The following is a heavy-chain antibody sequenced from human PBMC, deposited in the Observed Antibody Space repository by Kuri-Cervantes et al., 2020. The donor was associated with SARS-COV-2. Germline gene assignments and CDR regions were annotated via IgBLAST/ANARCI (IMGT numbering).Heavy chain of an antibody. V-gene: IGHV3-74*01. CDR1: GFTFSSYW. CDR3: ARDVVHDFWSGYENWFDP. J-gene: IGHJ5*02. D-gene: IGHD3-3*01. Sequence: GGSLRLSCAASGFTFSSYWMHWVRQAPGKGLVWVSRINSDGSSTSYADSVKGRFTISRDNAKNTLYLQMNSLRAVDTAVYYCARDVVHDFWSGYENWFDPWGQGTLVTVSS. CDR2: INSDGSST.